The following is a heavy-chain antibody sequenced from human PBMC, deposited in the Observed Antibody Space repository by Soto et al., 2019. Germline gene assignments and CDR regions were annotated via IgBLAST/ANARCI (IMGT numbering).Heavy chain of an antibody. Sequence: PGGSLRLSCAASGSSLRDHALSWVRQAAGGGLEWVSGISGSEDRTNYADFVRGRFIISKDRAKNTLYLDMSGLRVDDTAVYFCGRTYTGGWGQGTLVTVSS. CDR2: ISGSEDRT. CDR1: GSSLRDHA. CDR3: GRTYTGG. D-gene: IGHD3-10*01. J-gene: IGHJ4*02. V-gene: IGHV3-23*01.